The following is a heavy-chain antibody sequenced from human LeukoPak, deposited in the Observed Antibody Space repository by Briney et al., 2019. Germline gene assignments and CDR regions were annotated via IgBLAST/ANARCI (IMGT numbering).Heavy chain of an antibody. V-gene: IGHV3-7*01. CDR2: IKQDGSEA. J-gene: IGHJ4*02. CDR3: SNGIYDKSY. CDR1: GFTFTSYW. Sequence: GGSLRLSCTASGFTFTSYWMAWVRQAPGKGLEWVANIKQDGSEAYYAESVRGRFTISRDNAKNSLYLQMNSLRAEDTSVYYCSNGIYDKSYWGQGTLVTVSS. D-gene: IGHD2/OR15-2a*01.